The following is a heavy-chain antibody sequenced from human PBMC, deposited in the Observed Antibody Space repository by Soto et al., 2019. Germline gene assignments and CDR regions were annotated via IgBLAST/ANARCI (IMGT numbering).Heavy chain of an antibody. CDR2: IKTDGSVT. CDR1: GFTFSTYW. CDR3: ARDLGGSHDY. V-gene: IGHV3-74*01. J-gene: IGHJ4*02. D-gene: IGHD3-16*01. Sequence: GGSLRLSCAASGFTFSTYWMHWVRQAPGKGLVWVSRIKTDGSVTTYADSVKGRFTISRDNAKNTLYLQMNTLRAEDTAVYYCARDLGGSHDYWGRGTMVTVSS.